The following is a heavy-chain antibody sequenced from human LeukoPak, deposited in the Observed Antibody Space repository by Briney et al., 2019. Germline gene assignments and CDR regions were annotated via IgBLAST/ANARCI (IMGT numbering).Heavy chain of an antibody. Sequence: GGSLRLSCAASGFSFDDYTMHWVRQAPGKGLEWVSLISWDAGSTYYADSVKGRFTISRDNSKNSLYLQMNSLRTEDTALYYCAKGSSQIDNWGQGTLVKVSS. J-gene: IGHJ4*02. D-gene: IGHD3-9*01. CDR1: GFSFDDYT. CDR3: AKGSSQIDN. CDR2: ISWDAGST. V-gene: IGHV3-43*01.